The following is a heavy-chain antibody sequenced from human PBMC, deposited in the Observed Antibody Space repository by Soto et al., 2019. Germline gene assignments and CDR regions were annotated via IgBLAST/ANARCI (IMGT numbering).Heavy chain of an antibody. V-gene: IGHV4-30-4*01. CDR2: IYYSGST. J-gene: IGHJ4*02. D-gene: IGHD3-10*01. CDR3: ASHLRSYYFDY. Sequence: SETLSLTCTVSGGSISSGDYYWSWIRQPPGKGLEWIGYIYYSGSTYYNPSLKSRVTISVDTSKNQFSLKLSSVTAADTAAYYCASHLRSYYFDYWGQGTLVTV. CDR1: GGSISSGDYY.